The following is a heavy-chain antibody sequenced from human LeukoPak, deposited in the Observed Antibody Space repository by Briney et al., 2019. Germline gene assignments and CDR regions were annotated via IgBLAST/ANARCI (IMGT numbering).Heavy chain of an antibody. CDR2: IYDRGST. Sequence: MPSETLSLTCAVSGYSISSGYYWGWIRQPQGKGLVWIGSIYDRGSTYYNPSLKSRVTLSVDTSKNQFSLKLSSVTAADTAVYYCARKIAVAGIIDYWGQGTLVTVSS. D-gene: IGHD6-19*01. CDR3: ARKIAVAGIIDY. CDR1: GYSISSGYY. V-gene: IGHV4-38-2*01. J-gene: IGHJ4*02.